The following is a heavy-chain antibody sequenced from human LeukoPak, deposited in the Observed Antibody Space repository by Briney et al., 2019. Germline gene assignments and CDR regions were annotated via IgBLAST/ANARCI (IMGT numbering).Heavy chain of an antibody. D-gene: IGHD6-6*01. Sequence: GGSLRLSCAASGFTFSTYGMHWVRQAPGKGLEWVSYIDSSGTTIYNADSVKGRFTISRDNAKNSLYLQMNSLRAEDTAVYYCARRVVPGLSVMDVWGQGTTVTVSS. CDR2: IDSSGTTI. CDR3: ARRVVPGLSVMDV. CDR1: GFTFSTYG. J-gene: IGHJ6*02. V-gene: IGHV3-48*04.